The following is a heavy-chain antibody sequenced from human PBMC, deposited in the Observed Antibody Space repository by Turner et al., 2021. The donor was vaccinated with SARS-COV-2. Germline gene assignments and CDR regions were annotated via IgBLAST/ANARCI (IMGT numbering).Heavy chain of an antibody. CDR1: GGSFSGYY. Sequence: QVQLQQWGAGLLKPSETLSLTCAVYGGSFSGYYWSWIRQPPGKGLEWIGYIYYSGSTNYNPSLKSRVTISVDTSKNQFSLKLSSVTAADTAVYYCARDPGEGSFDYWGQGTLVTVSS. D-gene: IGHD3-16*01. CDR3: ARDPGEGSFDY. J-gene: IGHJ4*02. V-gene: IGHV4-34*11. CDR2: IYYSGST.